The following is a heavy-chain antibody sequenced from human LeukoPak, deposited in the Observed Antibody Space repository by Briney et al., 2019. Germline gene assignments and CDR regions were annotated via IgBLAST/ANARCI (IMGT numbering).Heavy chain of an antibody. V-gene: IGHV3-30*18. CDR1: GFTFSSYG. Sequence: GGSLRLSCAASGFTFSSYGMHWVRQAPGKGLEWVAVISYDGSNKYYADSVKGRFTISRDNSKNTLYLQMNSLGAEDTAVYYCAKGPPSRSVVVVAADFDYWGQGTLVTVSS. D-gene: IGHD2-15*01. CDR3: AKGPPSRSVVVVAADFDY. J-gene: IGHJ4*02. CDR2: ISYDGSNK.